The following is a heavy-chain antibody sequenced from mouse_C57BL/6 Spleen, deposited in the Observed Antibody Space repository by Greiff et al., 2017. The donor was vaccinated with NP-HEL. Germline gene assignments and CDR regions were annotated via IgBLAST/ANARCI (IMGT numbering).Heavy chain of an antibody. J-gene: IGHJ4*01. V-gene: IGHV2-5*01. D-gene: IGHD1-1*01. CDR2: IWRGGST. CDR3: AKNTHYYGSSYGGAMDY. Sequence: VKLVESGPGLVQPSQSLSITCTVSGFSLTSYGVHWVRQSPGKGLEWLGVIWRGGSTDYNAAFMSRLSITKDNSKSQVFFKMNSLQADDTAIYYCAKNTHYYGSSYGGAMDYWGQGTSVTVSS. CDR1: GFSLTSYG.